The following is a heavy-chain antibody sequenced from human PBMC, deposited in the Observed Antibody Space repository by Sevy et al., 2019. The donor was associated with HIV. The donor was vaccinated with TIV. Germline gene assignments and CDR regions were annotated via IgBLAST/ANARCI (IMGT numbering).Heavy chain of an antibody. Sequence: ASVKVSCKASGYTFTDTGYYVHWVRQAPGQGLEWMGWMNPKSGATNYAQKFQGRVTMTRDTSVSTANMELSRLRSDDTAVYYCARESYDFWTGPVDYDYGMDVWGQGTTVTVSS. D-gene: IGHD3-3*01. CDR3: ARESYDFWTGPVDYDYGMDV. CDR1: GYTFTDTGYY. CDR2: MNPKSGAT. J-gene: IGHJ6*02. V-gene: IGHV1-2*02.